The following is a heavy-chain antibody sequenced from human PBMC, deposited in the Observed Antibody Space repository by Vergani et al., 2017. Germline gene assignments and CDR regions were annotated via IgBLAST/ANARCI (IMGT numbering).Heavy chain of an antibody. V-gene: IGHV3-23*04. J-gene: IGHJ2*01. Sequence: EVQLVESGGGLVQPGGSLRLSCAASGFTFSSYAMSWVRQAPGKGLEWVSAISGSGGSTYYADSVKGRFTISRDNSKNTLYLQMNSLRAEDTAVYYCARALGGYCSGGSCYSLLAGNWYFDLWGRGTLVTVSS. CDR1: GFTFSSYA. D-gene: IGHD2-15*01. CDR2: ISGSGGST. CDR3: ARALGGYCSGGSCYSLLAGNWYFDL.